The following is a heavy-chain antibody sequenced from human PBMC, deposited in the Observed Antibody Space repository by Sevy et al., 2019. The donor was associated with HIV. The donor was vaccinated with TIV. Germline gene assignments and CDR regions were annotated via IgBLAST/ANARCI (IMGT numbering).Heavy chain of an antibody. J-gene: IGHJ4*02. CDR3: VREGLGGFSYSLDC. CDR1: GFTFSSYW. CDR2: MKQDGSAK. V-gene: IGHV3-7*01. Sequence: GGSLRLSCAASGFTFSSYWMSWVRQAPGKGLEWVATMKQDGSAKYYVDSVKGRFTISRDNAKHSLYLQMNSLRAEDTAGYYCVREGLGGFSYSLDCWGQGTLVTVSS. D-gene: IGHD5-18*01.